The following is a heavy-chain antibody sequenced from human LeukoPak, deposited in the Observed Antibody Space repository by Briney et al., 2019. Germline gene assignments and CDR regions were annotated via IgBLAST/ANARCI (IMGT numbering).Heavy chain of an antibody. CDR2: ISSSSSTI. V-gene: IGHV3-48*01. CDR3: ARDRSSGYLRFQH. J-gene: IGHJ1*01. Sequence: GGSLRLSCAASGFTFSSCSMNWVRQAPGKGLEWVSYISSSSSTIYYADSVKGRFTISRDNAKNSLYLQMNSLRAEDTAVYYCARDRSSGYLRFQHWGQGTLVTVSS. CDR1: GFTFSSCS. D-gene: IGHD3-22*01.